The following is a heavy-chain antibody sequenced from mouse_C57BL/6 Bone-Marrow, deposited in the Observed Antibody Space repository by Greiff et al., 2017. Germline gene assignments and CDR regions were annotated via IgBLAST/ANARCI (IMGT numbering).Heavy chain of an antibody. D-gene: IGHD1-1*01. CDR3: ARRGLLLSLYYFDY. CDR2: ISSGGSYT. CDR1: GFTFSSYG. V-gene: IGHV5-6*01. J-gene: IGHJ2*01. Sequence: EVQLVESGGDLVKPGGSLKLSCAASGFTFSSYGMSWVRPTPDKRLEWVATISSGGSYTYYPDSVKGRFTISRDNAKNTLYLQMSSLKSEDTAMYYCARRGLLLSLYYFDYWGQGTTLTVSS.